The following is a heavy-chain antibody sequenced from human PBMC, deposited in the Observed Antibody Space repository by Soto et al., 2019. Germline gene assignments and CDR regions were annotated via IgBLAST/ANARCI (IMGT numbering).Heavy chain of an antibody. CDR3: ARIKSGLNYYNGMDV. D-gene: IGHD3-10*01. CDR1: GYSFSDYF. V-gene: IGHV1-2*02. Sequence: GASVKVSCKPSGYSFSDYFIQWVRQAPGQGLEWVAWINPKTAATNYAKKFQGRVPLTWDTSSTTAYMELTRLRPDDTAVYYCARIKSGLNYYNGMDVWGQGTTVTVSS. CDR2: INPKTAAT. J-gene: IGHJ6*02.